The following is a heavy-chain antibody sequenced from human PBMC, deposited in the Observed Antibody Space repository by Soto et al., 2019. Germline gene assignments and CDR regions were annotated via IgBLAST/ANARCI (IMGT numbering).Heavy chain of an antibody. D-gene: IGHD4-4*01. J-gene: IGHJ4*02. CDR3: ARGYSFGFEF. V-gene: IGHV3-23*01. CDR2: SSGSGVST. CDR1: GFTFSNFA. Sequence: GGSLRLSCAASGFTFSNFAMSWVRQAPGKGLEWVSASSGSGVSTFYSDSVKGRFTISRDNSKNTVSLQMSSLRAEDTAIYYCARGYSFGFEFWGQGILVTVSS.